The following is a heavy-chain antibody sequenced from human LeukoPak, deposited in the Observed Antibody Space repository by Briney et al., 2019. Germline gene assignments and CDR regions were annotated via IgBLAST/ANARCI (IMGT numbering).Heavy chain of an antibody. Sequence: ASVKVSCKASGGTFSSYAISWVRQAPGQGLEWMGGIIPIFGTANYAQKFQGRVTITADKSTSTAYMELSSLRSEDTAVYYCARVSSVRFGESFPYMDVWGKGTTVTVSS. CDR1: GGTFSSYA. J-gene: IGHJ6*03. V-gene: IGHV1-69*06. CDR2: IIPIFGTA. D-gene: IGHD3-10*01. CDR3: ARVSSVRFGESFPYMDV.